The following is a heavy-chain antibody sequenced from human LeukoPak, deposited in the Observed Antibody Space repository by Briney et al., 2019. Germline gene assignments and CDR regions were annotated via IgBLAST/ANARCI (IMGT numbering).Heavy chain of an antibody. Sequence: SETLSLTCAVYGGSFSGYYWSWIRQPPGKGLEWIGEINHSGSTNYNPSLKGRVTISVDTSKNQFSLKLSSVTAADTAVYYCARGLLVDYWGQGTLVTVSS. D-gene: IGHD2-15*01. CDR1: GGSFSGYY. J-gene: IGHJ4*02. CDR3: ARGLLVDY. CDR2: INHSGST. V-gene: IGHV4-34*01.